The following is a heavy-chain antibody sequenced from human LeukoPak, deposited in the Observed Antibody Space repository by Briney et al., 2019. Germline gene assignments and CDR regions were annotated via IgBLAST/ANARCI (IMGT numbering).Heavy chain of an antibody. J-gene: IGHJ6*02. V-gene: IGHV3-9*01. D-gene: IGHD3-3*01. CDR3: ATAETNTITIFGVVKAAYGMDV. CDR2: ISWNSGSI. CDR1: GFTFDDYA. Sequence: GGSLRLSCAASGFTFDDYAMHWVRQAPGKGLEWVSGISWNSGSIGYADSVKGRFTISRDNAKNSLYLQMNSLRAEDTALYYCATAETNTITIFGVVKAAYGMDVWGQGTTVTVSS.